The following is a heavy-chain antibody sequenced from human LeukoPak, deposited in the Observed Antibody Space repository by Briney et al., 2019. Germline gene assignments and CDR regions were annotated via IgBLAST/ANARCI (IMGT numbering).Heavy chain of an antibody. CDR2: IGSNGINK. Sequence: GGSLRLSCAASGFIFRKYGMHRVRQTPGKGLEGVAVIGSNGINKYYTDSVKGRFITSRDNSENTLSLQMNDLRVEDTAVYYCVKERAPFDAFDIWGQETVVTVS. V-gene: IGHV3-33*06. CDR1: GFIFRKYG. J-gene: IGHJ3*02. CDR3: VKERAPFDAFDI.